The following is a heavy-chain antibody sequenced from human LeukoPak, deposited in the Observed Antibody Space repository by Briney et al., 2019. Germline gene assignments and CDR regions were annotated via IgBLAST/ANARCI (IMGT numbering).Heavy chain of an antibody. V-gene: IGHV3-49*03. Sequence: GRSLRLSCTASGFTFGDYAMSWFRQAPGKGLEWVGFIRSKAYGGTTEYAASVKGRFTISRDDSKSIAYLQMNSLKTEDTAVYYCTSTASTVTTMGYYLDYWGQGTLVTVSS. CDR2: IRSKAYGGTT. D-gene: IGHD4-17*01. J-gene: IGHJ4*02. CDR3: TSTASTVTTMGYYLDY. CDR1: GFTFGDYA.